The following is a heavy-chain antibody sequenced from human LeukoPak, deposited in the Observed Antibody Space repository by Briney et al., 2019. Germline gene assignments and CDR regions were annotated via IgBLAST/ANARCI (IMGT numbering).Heavy chain of an antibody. CDR1: GFTFSHDG. Sequence: PGGSLRLSCAASGFTFSHDGMHWVRQAPGKGLEWVALINSETFGSRVSYANSVKGRFTISRDNSKDTLYLQMNSLSAEDTAVYYCAKDLLAGLLWFGELFVFWGQGTLVTVSS. CDR2: INSETFGSRV. V-gene: IGHV3-30*02. CDR3: AKDLLAGLLWFGELFVF. D-gene: IGHD3-10*01. J-gene: IGHJ4*02.